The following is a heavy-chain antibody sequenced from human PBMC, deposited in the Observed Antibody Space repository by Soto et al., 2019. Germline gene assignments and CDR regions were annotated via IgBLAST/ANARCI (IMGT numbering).Heavy chain of an antibody. J-gene: IGHJ6*02. V-gene: IGHV4-34*01. Sequence: QVQLQQWGAGLLKPSETLSLTCAVYGGSFSGYYWSWIRQPPGKGLEWIGEINHSGSTNYNPSLKRRVTISVDTSKNQFSLKLSSVTAADTAVYYCARERAPGGYGMDVWGQGTTVTVSS. CDR2: INHSGST. D-gene: IGHD2-15*01. CDR1: GGSFSGYY. CDR3: ARERAPGGYGMDV.